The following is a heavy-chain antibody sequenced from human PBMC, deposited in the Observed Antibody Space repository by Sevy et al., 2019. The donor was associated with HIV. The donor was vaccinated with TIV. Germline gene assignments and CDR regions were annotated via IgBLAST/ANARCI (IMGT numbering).Heavy chain of an antibody. CDR2: ISWNSRNI. CDR3: AKDINRGCDGVNCYSYYYYFYGLDV. D-gene: IGHD2-21*01. Sequence: GGSLRLSCAASGFPFNDHAMHWVRQVPGKGLEWVSGISWNSRNIGYADSVKGRFTISRYNARHFVYLEMNSLRPEDTAFYXXAKDINRGCDGVNCYSYYYYFYGLDVWGQGTTVTVSS. CDR1: GFPFNDHA. V-gene: IGHV3-9*01. J-gene: IGHJ6*02.